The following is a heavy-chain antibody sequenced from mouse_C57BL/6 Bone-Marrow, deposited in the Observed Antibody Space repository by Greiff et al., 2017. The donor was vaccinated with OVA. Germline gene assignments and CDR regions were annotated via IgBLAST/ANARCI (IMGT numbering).Heavy chain of an antibody. D-gene: IGHD6-2*01. J-gene: IGHJ2*01. CDR1: GYTFTSYW. V-gene: IGHV1-53*01. Sequence: QVHVKQPGTELVKPGASVKLSCKASGYTFTSYWMHWVKQRPGQGLEWIGNINPSNGGTNYNEKFKSKATLTVDKSSSTAYMQLNSLTSEDSAVYFCARRRISYYFDYWGQGTTLTVSS. CDR2: INPSNGGT. CDR3: ARRRISYYFDY.